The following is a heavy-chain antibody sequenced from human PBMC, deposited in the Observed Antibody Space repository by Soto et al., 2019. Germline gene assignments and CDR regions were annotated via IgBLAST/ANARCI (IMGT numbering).Heavy chain of an antibody. CDR2: IIPIFGTA. CDR3: ARDRHDYGDYPPYYYYGMYF. CDR1: GGTFSSYA. D-gene: IGHD4-17*01. V-gene: IGHV1-69*13. J-gene: IGHJ6*02. Sequence: ASVKVSCKASGGTFSSYAISWVRQAPGQGLEWMGGIIPIFGTANYAQKFQGRVTITADESTSTAYMELSSLRSEDTAVYYCARDRHDYGDYPPYYYYGMYFWGQGTTVTVSS.